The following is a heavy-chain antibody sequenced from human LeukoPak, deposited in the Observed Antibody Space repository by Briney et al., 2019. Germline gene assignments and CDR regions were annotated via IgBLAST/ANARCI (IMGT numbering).Heavy chain of an antibody. J-gene: IGHJ4*02. CDR3: ARGEGIAAAALFDY. Sequence: GASVKVSCKASGCTFTGYYMHWVRQAPGQGLEWMGWINPNSGGTNYAQKFQGRVTMTRDTSISTAYMELSRLRSDDTAVYYCARGEGIAAAALFDYWGQGTLVTVSS. CDR2: INPNSGGT. D-gene: IGHD6-13*01. V-gene: IGHV1-2*02. CDR1: GCTFTGYY.